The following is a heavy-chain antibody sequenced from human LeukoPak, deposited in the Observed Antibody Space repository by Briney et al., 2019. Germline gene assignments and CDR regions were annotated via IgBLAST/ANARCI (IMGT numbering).Heavy chain of an antibody. V-gene: IGHV3-30*04. D-gene: IGHD3-22*01. CDR3: ARPMYYYDSSGSLAV. CDR1: GFTFSSYG. J-gene: IGHJ6*02. Sequence: PGGSLRLCSAASGFTFSSYGIHWVRQAPGKWLEWVALISSNGKNKDYADSVKGRFTISRDNSKNTLYLQMNSLRAEDTAVYYCARPMYYYDSSGSLAVWGQGTTVTVTS. CDR2: ISSNGKNK.